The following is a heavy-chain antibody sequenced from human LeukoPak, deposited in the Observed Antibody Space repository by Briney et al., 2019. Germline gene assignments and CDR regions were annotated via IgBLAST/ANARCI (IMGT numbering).Heavy chain of an antibody. V-gene: IGHV4-59*01. CDR2: IYYSGST. CDR1: GGSISSYY. D-gene: IGHD5-24*01. J-gene: IGHJ3*02. Sequence: SETLSLTCTVSGGSISSYYWSWIRQPPGKGLEWIGYIYYSGSTNYNPSLKSRVTISVDTSKNQFSLKLSSVTAADTAVYYCARDREMATLGYDAFDIWGQGTMVTVSS. CDR3: ARDREMATLGYDAFDI.